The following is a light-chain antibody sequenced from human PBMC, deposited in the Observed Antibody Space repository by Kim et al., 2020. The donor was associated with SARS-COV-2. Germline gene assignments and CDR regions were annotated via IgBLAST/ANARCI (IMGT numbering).Light chain of an antibody. J-gene: IGLJ2*01. Sequence: GQSITISCPGTSSLVGDYNYVSWYQQHPDKAPKLIIYDVSDRPSGVSTHFSGSKSGNTASLTISGLQAADEADYYCTSYTGADTVVFGGGTKLTVL. CDR3: TSYTGADTVV. CDR1: SSLVGDYNY. CDR2: DVS. V-gene: IGLV2-14*03.